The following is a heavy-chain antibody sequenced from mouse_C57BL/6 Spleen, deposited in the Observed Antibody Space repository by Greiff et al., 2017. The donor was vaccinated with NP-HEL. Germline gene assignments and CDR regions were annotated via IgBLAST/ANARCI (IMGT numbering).Heavy chain of an antibody. V-gene: IGHV2-6-1*01. CDR2: IWSDGST. D-gene: IGHD2-3*01. J-gene: IGHJ1*03. CDR3: ARHEDDNYGYVGV. CDR1: GFSLTSYG. Sequence: QVQLKESGPGLVAPSQSLSITCTVSGFSLTSYGVHWVRQPPGKGLEWLVVIWSDGSTTYNSALKSRLSIIKDNCKSQVFLKMNSLQTDDTAMYYCARHEDDNYGYVGVWGTGTTVTVSS.